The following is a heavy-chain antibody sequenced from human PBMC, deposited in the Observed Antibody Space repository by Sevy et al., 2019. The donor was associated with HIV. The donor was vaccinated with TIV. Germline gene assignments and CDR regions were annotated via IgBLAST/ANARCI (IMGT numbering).Heavy chain of an antibody. J-gene: IGHJ4*02. CDR3: ARALAAADNY. Sequence: GGSLRLACAASGFTFSSYWMHWVRRAPGKGLEWVANLKQDGSEKDYVDSVKGRFTISRDNAKNSLYLQMNSLRAEDTAVYYCARALAAADNYWGQGTLVTVSS. CDR1: GFTFSSYW. V-gene: IGHV3-7*01. D-gene: IGHD6-13*01. CDR2: LKQDGSEK.